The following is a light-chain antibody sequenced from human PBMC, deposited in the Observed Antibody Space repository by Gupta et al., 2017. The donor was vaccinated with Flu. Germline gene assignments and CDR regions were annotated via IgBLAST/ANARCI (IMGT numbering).Light chain of an antibody. V-gene: IGLV4-69*01. CDR3: ETWGTGIQV. CDR1: SWHSGYT. CDR2: LNSDGSH. J-gene: IGLJ2*01. Sequence: QVVLTQSPSASASLGASVRLTCTLSSWHSGYTIAWHQQQPEKGPRYLMRLNSDGSHKKGDGISDRFSGSSSGAHRYLTISSLQSEDEADYYCETWGTGIQVFGGGTKLTVL.